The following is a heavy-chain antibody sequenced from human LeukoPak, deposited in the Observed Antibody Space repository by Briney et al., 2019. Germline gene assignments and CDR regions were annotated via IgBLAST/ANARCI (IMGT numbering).Heavy chain of an antibody. CDR2: INHSGST. CDR1: GGYFSGYY. D-gene: IGHD3-22*01. CDR3: ARGRSYDSSGYSGYYFDY. Sequence: PSETLSLTCAVYGGYFSGYYWSWIRQPPGKGLEWIREINHSGSTNYNPSLKSRVTISVDTSKNQFSLKLSSVTAADTAVYYCARGRSYDSSGYSGYYFDYWGQGTLVTVSS. J-gene: IGHJ4*02. V-gene: IGHV4-34*01.